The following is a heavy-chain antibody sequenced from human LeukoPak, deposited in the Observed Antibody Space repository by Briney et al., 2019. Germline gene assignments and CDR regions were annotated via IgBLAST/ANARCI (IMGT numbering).Heavy chain of an antibody. J-gene: IGHJ4*02. CDR1: GYSISSGFY. CDR3: ARARRDGYPSFGY. CDR2: INHSGST. V-gene: IGHV4-38-2*01. Sequence: SETLSLTCAVSGYSISSGFYWGWIRQAPGKGLEWIGEINHSGSTNYNPSLKSRVTISVDTSKNQFSLKLSSVTAADTAVYYCARARRDGYPSFGYWGQGTLVTVSS. D-gene: IGHD5-24*01.